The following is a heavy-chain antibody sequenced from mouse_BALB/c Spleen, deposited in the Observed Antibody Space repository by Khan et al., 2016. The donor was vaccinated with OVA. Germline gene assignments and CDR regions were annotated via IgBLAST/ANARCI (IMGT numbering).Heavy chain of an antibody. CDR2: IRYDGSN. CDR3: ARGGSSGPAWFAY. J-gene: IGHJ3*01. Sequence: EVKLEESGPGLVKPSQSLSLTCSVTGYSITSGYYWNWIRQFPGNKLEWMGYIRYDGSNNYNPSLKNRISITRDTSKNQFFLKLNSVTTEDTATYDCARGGSSGPAWFAYWGQGTLVTVSA. D-gene: IGHD3-1*01. V-gene: IGHV3-6*02. CDR1: GYSITSGYY.